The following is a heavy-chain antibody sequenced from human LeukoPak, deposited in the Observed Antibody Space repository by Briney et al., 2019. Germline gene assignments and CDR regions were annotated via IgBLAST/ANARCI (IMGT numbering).Heavy chain of an antibody. Sequence: SETLSRTCTVSGGSISSYYWSWMRQPPGKGLEWIGYMYYSGSTNYNPSLKSRVTISVDMSKNQFSLKLTSVTAADTAVYYCTAAAGRRGPFDYWGQGTLVTVSS. CDR2: MYYSGST. CDR1: GGSISSYY. V-gene: IGHV4-59*01. J-gene: IGHJ4*02. D-gene: IGHD6-13*01. CDR3: TAAAGRRGPFDY.